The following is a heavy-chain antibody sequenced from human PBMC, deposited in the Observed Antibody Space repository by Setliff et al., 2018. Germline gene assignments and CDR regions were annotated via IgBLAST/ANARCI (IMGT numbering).Heavy chain of an antibody. CDR3: ARETTAWGYVDTAMVTFIDQ. V-gene: IGHV4-59*01. J-gene: IGHJ4*02. Sequence: PSETLSLTCTVSGGSISVYYWTWFRQPPGKGLEWIGYIYYSGSTNYNPSLKSRVTMSVDTSKNQFSLKLSSVTAADTAVYYCARETTAWGYVDTAMVTFIDQWGQGTLVTVSS. D-gene: IGHD5-18*01. CDR1: GGSISVYY. CDR2: IYYSGST.